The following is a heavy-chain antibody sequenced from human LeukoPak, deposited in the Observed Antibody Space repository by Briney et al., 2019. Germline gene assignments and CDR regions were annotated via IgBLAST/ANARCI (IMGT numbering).Heavy chain of an antibody. CDR2: IYYSGST. CDR1: GGSISSYY. Sequence: PSETLSLTCTVSGGSISSYYWSWIRQPPGKGLEWIGYIYYSGSTNYNPSLKSRVTISVDTSKNQFPLKLSSVTAADTAVYYCARGHSYYYYMDVWGKGTTVTVSS. V-gene: IGHV4-59*01. CDR3: ARGHSYYYYMDV. J-gene: IGHJ6*03. D-gene: IGHD3-3*02.